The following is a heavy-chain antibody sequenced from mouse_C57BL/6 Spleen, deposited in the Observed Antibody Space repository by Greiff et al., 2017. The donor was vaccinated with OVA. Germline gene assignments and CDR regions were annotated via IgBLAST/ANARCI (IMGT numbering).Heavy chain of an antibody. CDR1: GYTFTDYE. J-gene: IGHJ2*01. D-gene: IGHD1-1*01. CDR3: TRSGFITTVVATDY. Sequence: VKLQESGAELVRPGASVTLSCKASGYTFTDYEMHWVKQTPVHGLEWIGAIDPETGGTAYNQKFKGKAILTADKSSSTAYMELRSLTSEDSAVYYCTRSGFITTVVATDYWGQGTTLTVSS. V-gene: IGHV1-15*01. CDR2: IDPETGGT.